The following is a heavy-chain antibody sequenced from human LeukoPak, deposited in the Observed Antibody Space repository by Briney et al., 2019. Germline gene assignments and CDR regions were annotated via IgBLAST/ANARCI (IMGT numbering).Heavy chain of an antibody. CDR1: GFTFSNYA. CDR3: ARDRVTAFGGGNWFDP. CDR2: ISGSGTIT. Sequence: GGSLRLSCAASGFTFSNYAMNWVRQDPGKGLEWVSTISGSGTITHYADSVKGRFTVSRDNSKNTLSLQVNSLRAEDTAVYYCARDRVTAFGGGNWFDPWGQGTLVTVFS. D-gene: IGHD3-16*01. J-gene: IGHJ5*02. V-gene: IGHV3-23*01.